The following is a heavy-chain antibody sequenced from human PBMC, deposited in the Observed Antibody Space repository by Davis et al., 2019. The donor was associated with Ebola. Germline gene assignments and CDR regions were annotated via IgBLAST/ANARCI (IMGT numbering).Heavy chain of an antibody. CDR3: ARARNTILILYGMDV. CDR2: ISYDGSNK. CDR1: GFTFSSYG. J-gene: IGHJ6*02. Sequence: GESLKISCAASGFTFSSYGMHWVRQAPGKGLEWVAVISYDGSNKYYADSVKGRFTISRDNSKNTLYLQMNSLRAEDTAVYYCARARNTILILYGMDVWGQGTTVTVSS. V-gene: IGHV3-30*03. D-gene: IGHD3-16*01.